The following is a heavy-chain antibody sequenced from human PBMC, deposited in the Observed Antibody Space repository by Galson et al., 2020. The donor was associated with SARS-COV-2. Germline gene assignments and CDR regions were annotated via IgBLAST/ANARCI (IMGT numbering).Heavy chain of an antibody. J-gene: IGHJ4*02. CDR1: GFTFSNYS. V-gene: IGHV3-48*01. D-gene: IGHD3-22*01. Sequence: GGSLRLSCAASGFTFSNYSMNWVRQAPGRGLEWVSYISRSSDIIYYADSVKGRFTISRDKAKNSLFLQMDSLRGEDTAVYYCARGEVDNYESRGYLDHWGQGTLVTVSS. CDR3: ARGEVDNYESRGYLDH. CDR2: ISRSSDII.